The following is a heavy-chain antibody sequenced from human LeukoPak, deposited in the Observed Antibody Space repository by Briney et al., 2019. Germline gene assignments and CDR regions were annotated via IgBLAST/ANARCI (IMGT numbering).Heavy chain of an antibody. CDR1: GYTFTGYY. V-gene: IGHV1-2*02. Sequence: VASVKVSCKAFGYTFTGYYMHWVRQAPGQGLEWMGWINPNSGDTNYAQKFQGRVTMTRDTSISTAYMELSRLRSDDTAVYYCARRGWIGVTGTVVGWFDPWGQGTLVTVSS. CDR3: ARRGWIGVTGTVVGWFDP. D-gene: IGHD6-19*01. CDR2: INPNSGDT. J-gene: IGHJ5*02.